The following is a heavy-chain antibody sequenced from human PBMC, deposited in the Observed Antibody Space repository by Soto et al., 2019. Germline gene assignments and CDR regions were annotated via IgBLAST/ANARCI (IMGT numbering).Heavy chain of an antibody. J-gene: IGHJ5*02. CDR2: ISGSGAGT. D-gene: IGHD4-17*01. V-gene: IGHV3-23*01. CDR1: GFAFSTYA. CDR3: AKSMTTLTTGNWFDP. Sequence: GGSLRLSCAASGFAFSTYAMSWVRQAPGKGLEWVSGISGSGAGTFYADSVKGRFTISRDNSKNTLYLQMNSLRAEDTAVYYCAKSMTTLTTGNWFDPWGQGTLVTVSS.